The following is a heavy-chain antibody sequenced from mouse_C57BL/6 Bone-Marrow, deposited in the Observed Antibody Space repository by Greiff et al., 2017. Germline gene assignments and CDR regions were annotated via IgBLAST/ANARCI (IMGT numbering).Heavy chain of an antibody. Sequence: VHLVESGAELARPGASVKLSCKASGYTFTSYGISWVKQRTGQGLEWIGEIYPRSGNTYYNEKFKGKATLTADKSSSTAYMELRSLTSEDSAVYFCARGYRGNYDYWGQGTTLTVSS. CDR3: ARGYRGNYDY. CDR2: IYPRSGNT. J-gene: IGHJ2*01. V-gene: IGHV1-81*01. D-gene: IGHD2-1*01. CDR1: GYTFTSYG.